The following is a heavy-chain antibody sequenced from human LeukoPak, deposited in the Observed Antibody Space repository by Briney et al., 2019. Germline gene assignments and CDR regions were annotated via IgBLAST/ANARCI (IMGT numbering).Heavy chain of an antibody. J-gene: IGHJ6*02. CDR2: IKVDGSQK. V-gene: IGHV3-7*01. D-gene: IGHD5-18*01. CDR1: GFTISNYW. CDR3: ARGRGRGYSYGNYYYYGMDV. Sequence: GGSLRLSCTASGFTISNYWMTWVRQAPGKGLEWVANIKVDGSQKNYMDSVKGRFTISRDNAKNSLYLQMNSLRAEDTAVYYCARGRGRGYSYGNYYYYGMDVWGQGTTVTVSS.